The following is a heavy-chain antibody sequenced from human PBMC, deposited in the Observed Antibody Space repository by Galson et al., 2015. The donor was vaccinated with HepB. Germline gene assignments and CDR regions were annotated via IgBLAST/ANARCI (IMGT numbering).Heavy chain of an antibody. J-gene: IGHJ4*02. CDR3: ARQGLSGTGDFDY. V-gene: IGHV5-51*01. Sequence: QSGAEVKKPGESLKISCKGSGYSFTNYWIAWVRQMPGKGLEWMGIMYPGDSDTRYSPSFQGQVTISADKSISTAYVRWSSLKASDTATYYCARQGLSGTGDFDYWGQGTLVTVSS. CDR2: MYPGDSDT. D-gene: IGHD1-26*01. CDR1: GYSFTNYW.